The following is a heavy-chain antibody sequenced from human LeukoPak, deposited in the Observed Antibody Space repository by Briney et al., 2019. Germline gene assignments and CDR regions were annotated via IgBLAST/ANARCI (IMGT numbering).Heavy chain of an antibody. J-gene: IGHJ3*02. CDR3: ANLFVGDYGVDDGDAFDI. Sequence: GASVNVSCKASGYTFTSYGISWVRQAPGQGLEWMGWISAYNGNTNYAQKLQGRVTMTTDTSTSTAYMELRSLRSDDTAVYYCANLFVGDYGVDDGDAFDIWGQGTMVTVSS. V-gene: IGHV1-18*01. CDR2: ISAYNGNT. D-gene: IGHD4-17*01. CDR1: GYTFTSYG.